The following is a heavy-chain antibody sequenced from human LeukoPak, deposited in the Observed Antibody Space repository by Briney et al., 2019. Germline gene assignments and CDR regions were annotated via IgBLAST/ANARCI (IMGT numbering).Heavy chain of an antibody. CDR3: ATQDYSGSYYGY. J-gene: IGHJ4*02. Sequence: SVKVSCKASGGTFSSYAISWVRQAPGQGLEWMGGIIPIFGTANYAQKFQGRVTITADESTSTAYMELSSLRSEDTAVYYCATQDYSGSYYGYWGQGTLVTVSS. CDR2: IIPIFGTA. D-gene: IGHD1-26*01. CDR1: GGTFSSYA. V-gene: IGHV1-69*01.